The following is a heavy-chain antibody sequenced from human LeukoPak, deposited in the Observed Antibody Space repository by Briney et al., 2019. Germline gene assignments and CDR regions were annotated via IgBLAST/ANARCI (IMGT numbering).Heavy chain of an antibody. CDR1: VFDFSSYS. Sequence: GGSLILSCAASVFDFSSYSIDWVRHAPWKGLEYVSGISSNGGSTYYADSVKGRFTISRDNSKNTLYLQMSSLRAEDTAVYYCVKESLSVSYNWFDPWGQGTLVTVSS. D-gene: IGHD1-26*01. J-gene: IGHJ5*02. CDR2: ISSNGGST. CDR3: VKESLSVSYNWFDP. V-gene: IGHV3-64D*06.